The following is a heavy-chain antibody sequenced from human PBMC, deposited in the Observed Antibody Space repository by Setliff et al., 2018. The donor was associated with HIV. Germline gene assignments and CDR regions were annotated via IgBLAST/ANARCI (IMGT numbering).Heavy chain of an antibody. CDR1: GYTLSEYY. CDR2: IIPFIDAT. D-gene: IGHD3-16*01. Sequence: ASVKVSCKASGYTLSEYYMHWVQQAPGKGLEWMGTIIPFIDATHYAQSFQGRLTITADESSNTAYMELSSLRLHDTAVYYCAKAAVEMTTIAFGGPPGYWGQGTLVTVSS. CDR3: AKAAVEMTTIAFGGPPGY. J-gene: IGHJ4*02. V-gene: IGHV1-69*11.